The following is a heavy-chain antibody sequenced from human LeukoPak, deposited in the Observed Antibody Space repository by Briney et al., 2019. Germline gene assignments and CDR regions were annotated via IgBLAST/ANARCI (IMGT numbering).Heavy chain of an antibody. Sequence: ASVKVSCKASGYTFTSYDINWVRQATGQGLEWMGWMNPNSGNTGYAQKFQGRVTMTRNTSISTAYMELSSLRAEDTAVYYCAKVGHQYHQYWYFDLWGRGTLVTVSS. J-gene: IGHJ2*01. CDR1: GYTFTSYD. CDR3: AKVGHQYHQYWYFDL. CDR2: MNPNSGNT. D-gene: IGHD2-2*01. V-gene: IGHV1-8*01.